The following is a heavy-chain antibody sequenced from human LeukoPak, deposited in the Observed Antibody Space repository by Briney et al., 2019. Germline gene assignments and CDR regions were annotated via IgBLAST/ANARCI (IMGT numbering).Heavy chain of an antibody. J-gene: IGHJ4*02. Sequence: SETLSLTCTVSGYSISSGYYWGWIRQPPGKGLEWIGYIYYSGSTNYNPSLKSRVTISVDTSKNQFSLKLSSVTAADTAVYYCARARPDEYYYGSGSYYFDYWGQGTLVTVSS. CDR3: ARARPDEYYYGSGSYYFDY. D-gene: IGHD3-10*01. CDR2: IYYSGST. CDR1: GYSISSGYY. V-gene: IGHV4-61*01.